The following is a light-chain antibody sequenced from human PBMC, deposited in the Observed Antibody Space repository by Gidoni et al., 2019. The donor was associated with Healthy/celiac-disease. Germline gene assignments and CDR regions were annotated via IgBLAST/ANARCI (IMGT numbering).Light chain of an antibody. J-gene: IGKJ1*01. CDR3: QQYNNWRT. CDR1: QSVSSN. V-gene: IGKV3-15*01. CDR2: GAS. Sequence: EIVMTQSPATLSVSPGERATRSCRASQSVSSNLAWYQQKPSQAPRLLIYGASTRATGIPARFSGSGSGTEFTLTISSLQSEDFAVYYCQQYNNWRTFGQGTKVEIK.